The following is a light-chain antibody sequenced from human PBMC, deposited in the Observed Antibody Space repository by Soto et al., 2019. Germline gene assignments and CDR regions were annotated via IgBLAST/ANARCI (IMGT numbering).Light chain of an antibody. CDR1: QDVGKW. Sequence: IQMNQSPPSVSASVGDRVTITCRASQDVGKWLAWYQQKPGKAPTLLIHGASSLQSGVPPRYSVSGYGTDCTLTISRLKTEDFATYDCQQANSFPITFCQGTRLEIK. V-gene: IGKV1-12*01. CDR2: GAS. CDR3: QQANSFPIT. J-gene: IGKJ5*01.